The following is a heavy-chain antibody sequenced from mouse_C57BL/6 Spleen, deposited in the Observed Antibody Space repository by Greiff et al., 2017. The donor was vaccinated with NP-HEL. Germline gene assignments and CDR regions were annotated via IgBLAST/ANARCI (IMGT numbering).Heavy chain of an antibody. Sequence: EVQLQQSGPELVKPGDSVKISCKASGYSFTGYFMNWVMQSHGKSLEWIGRINPYNGDTFYNQKFKGKATLTVDKSSSTAHMELRSLTSEDSAVYYCARDYGSSYDHFDYWGQGTTLTVSS. CDR2: INPYNGDT. J-gene: IGHJ2*01. CDR3: ARDYGSSYDHFDY. D-gene: IGHD1-1*01. V-gene: IGHV1-20*01. CDR1: GYSFTGYF.